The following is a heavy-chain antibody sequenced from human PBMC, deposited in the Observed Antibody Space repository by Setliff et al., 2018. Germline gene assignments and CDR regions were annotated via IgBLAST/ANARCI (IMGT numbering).Heavy chain of an antibody. J-gene: IGHJ6*02. V-gene: IGHV3-30-3*01. D-gene: IGHD3-22*01. CDR3: AREYYDSSGFSYGMDV. Sequence: GSLRLSCAASGFTFNGYAMNWVRQVPGKGLEWVAVISSDGNIKFHAESVKGRFTISRDNSKNTQYLQMHSLRVGDTAVYYCAREYYDSSGFSYGMDVWGQGTTVTVSS. CDR1: GFTFNGYA. CDR2: ISSDGNIK.